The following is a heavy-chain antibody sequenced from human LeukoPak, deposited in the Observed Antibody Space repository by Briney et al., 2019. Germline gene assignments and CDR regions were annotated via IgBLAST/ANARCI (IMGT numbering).Heavy chain of an antibody. Sequence: SETLSLTCAVYGGSFSGYYWSWIRQPPGKGLEWIGEINHSGSTNYNPSLTSRVTLSVETAKDKFSLKLSAVTAADPAVYYGARGTRKRPRAFDIWGQVTMVTVSS. CDR3: ARGTRKRPRAFDI. D-gene: IGHD2-2*01. CDR1: GGSFSGYY. V-gene: IGHV4-34*01. J-gene: IGHJ3*02. CDR2: INHSGST.